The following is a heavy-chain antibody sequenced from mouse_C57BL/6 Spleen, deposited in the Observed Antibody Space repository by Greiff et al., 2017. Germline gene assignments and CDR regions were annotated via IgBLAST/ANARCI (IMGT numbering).Heavy chain of an antibody. D-gene: IGHD2-2*01. J-gene: IGHJ3*01. V-gene: IGHV1-15*01. Sequence: VQLVESGAELVRPGASVTLSCKASGYTFTDYEMHWVKQTPVHGLEWIGAIDPETGGTAYNQKFKGKAILTADKSSSTAYMELRSLTSEDSAVYYCTRSGGNDLAWFAYWGQGTLVTVSA. CDR2: IDPETGGT. CDR1: GYTFTDYE. CDR3: TRSGGNDLAWFAY.